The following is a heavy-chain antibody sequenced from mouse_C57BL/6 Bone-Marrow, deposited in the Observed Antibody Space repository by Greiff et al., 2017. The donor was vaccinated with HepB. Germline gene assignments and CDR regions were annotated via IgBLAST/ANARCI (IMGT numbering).Heavy chain of an antibody. CDR2: IDPSDSYT. Sequence: QVQLQQPGAELVRPGTSVKLSCKASGYTFTSYWMHWVKQRPGQGLEWIGVIDPSDSYTNYNQKFKGKATLTVDTSSSTDYLQLSSLTSEDAAVYYCARDDEPSGYWGQGTTLTVSS. J-gene: IGHJ2*01. CDR1: GYTFTSYW. V-gene: IGHV1-59*01. D-gene: IGHD1-2*01. CDR3: ARDDEPSGY.